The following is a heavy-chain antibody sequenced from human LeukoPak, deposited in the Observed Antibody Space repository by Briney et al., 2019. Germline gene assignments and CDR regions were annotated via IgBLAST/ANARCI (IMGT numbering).Heavy chain of an antibody. D-gene: IGHD1-26*01. V-gene: IGHV1-2*02. CDR2: INPNSGGT. Sequence: ASVKVSCKASGYTFTGYYMHWVRQAPGQGLEWMGWINPNSGGTNYAQKFQGRVTMTRDTSISTAYMELSSLRSEDTAVYYCARVDSGSYGDAFDIWGQGTMVTVSS. J-gene: IGHJ3*02. CDR1: GYTFTGYY. CDR3: ARVDSGSYGDAFDI.